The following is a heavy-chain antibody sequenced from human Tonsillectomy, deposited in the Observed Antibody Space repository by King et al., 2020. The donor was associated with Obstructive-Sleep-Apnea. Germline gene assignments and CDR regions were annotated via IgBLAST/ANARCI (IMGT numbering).Heavy chain of an antibody. CDR2: IYYSWIT. J-gene: IGHJ1*01. CDR3: ASCGVVGDYVFDQNGFEYFQH. Sequence: VQLQESGPGLVKPSQTLSLTCTVSGGSISSGGYYWSWIRQHPGKGLEGIGYIYYSWITYYNPSRQSGGTISVDTSKNQFALKLSSVTAADTAVYYCASCGVVGDYVFDQNGFEYFQHWGQGTLVTVSS. CDR1: GGSISSGGYY. V-gene: IGHV4-31*03. D-gene: IGHD4-17*01.